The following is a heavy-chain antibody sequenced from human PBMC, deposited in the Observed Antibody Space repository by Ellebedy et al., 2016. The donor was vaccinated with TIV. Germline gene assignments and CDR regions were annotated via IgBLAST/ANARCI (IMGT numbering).Heavy chain of an antibody. J-gene: IGHJ3*02. V-gene: IGHV5-51*01. CDR2: IYPGDSDT. CDR1: GYSFISYW. Sequence: GGSLRLSCKGSGYSFISYWIGWVRQMPGKGLEWMGIIYPGDSDTRYSPSFQGQVTISADKSISTAYLQWSSLKASDTAMYYCARRKGTTVVTNDAFDIWGQGTMVTVSS. D-gene: IGHD4-23*01. CDR3: ARRKGTTVVTNDAFDI.